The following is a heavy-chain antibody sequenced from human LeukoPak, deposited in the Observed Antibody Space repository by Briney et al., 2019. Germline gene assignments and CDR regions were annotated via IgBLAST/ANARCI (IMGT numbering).Heavy chain of an antibody. J-gene: IGHJ5*02. CDR3: TRHPSRWEDWFDP. Sequence: SETLSLTCTVSGGSISSGGYYWSWIRQHPGKGLEWIGYIYYSGSTYYNPSLKSRVTISVDTSKNQFSLKLSPVTAADTAVYYCTRHPSRWEDWFDPWGQGTLVTVSS. D-gene: IGHD1-26*01. V-gene: IGHV4-31*03. CDR2: IYYSGST. CDR1: GGSISSGGYY.